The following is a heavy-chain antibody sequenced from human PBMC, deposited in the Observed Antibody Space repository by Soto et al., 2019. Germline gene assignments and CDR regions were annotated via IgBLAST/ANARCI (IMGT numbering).Heavy chain of an antibody. CDR2: ISYDGSNK. J-gene: IGHJ4*02. D-gene: IGHD2-2*01. V-gene: IGHV3-30-3*01. CDR1: GFTFSSYA. CDR3: ARFCISTSCYASFDY. Sequence: QVQLVESGGGVVQPGRSLRLSCAASGFTFSSYAMHWVRQAPGKGLEWVAVISYDGSNKYYADSVKGRFTISRDNSKNTLYLQMNSLRAEDTAAYYCARFCISTSCYASFDYWGQGTLVTVSS.